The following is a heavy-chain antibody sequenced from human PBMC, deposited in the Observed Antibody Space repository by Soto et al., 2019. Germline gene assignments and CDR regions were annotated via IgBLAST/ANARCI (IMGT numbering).Heavy chain of an antibody. CDR2: ISYDGSNK. CDR1: GFTFSSYA. J-gene: IGHJ4*02. CDR3: ARALWLRYYFDY. Sequence: QVQLVESGGGVVQPGRSLRLSCAASGFTFSSYAMHWVRQAPGKGLEWVAVISYDGSNKYYADSVKGRFTISRDNSKNTLYLQMNSLIAEDTAVYYCARALWLRYYFDYWGQGTLVTVSS. D-gene: IGHD5-18*01. V-gene: IGHV3-30-3*01.